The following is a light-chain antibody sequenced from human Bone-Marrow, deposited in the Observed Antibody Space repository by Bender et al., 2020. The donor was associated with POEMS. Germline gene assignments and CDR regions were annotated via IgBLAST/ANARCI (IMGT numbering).Light chain of an antibody. CDR2: GYN. J-gene: IGLJ1*01. V-gene: IGLV1-40*01. CDR1: SSNTGSGYD. Sequence: QSVLTQPPSVSGAPGQRVTISCTGSSSNTGSGYDINWYQHLPGTAPKLLIYGYNNRPSGVSNRFSGSKSGNTASLTISGLQAEDEADYYCNSYTSTNTPYVFGSGTKVTVL. CDR3: NSYTSTNTPYV.